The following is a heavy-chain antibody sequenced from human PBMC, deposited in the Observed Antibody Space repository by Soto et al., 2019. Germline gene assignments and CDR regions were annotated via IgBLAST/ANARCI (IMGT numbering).Heavy chain of an antibody. CDR2: INYSGST. CDR3: ARFYFWSDFNWFDP. Sequence: SETLSLTCAVFGGSFSGFYWSWIRQPPGKGLEWIGEINYSGSTYYNPSLKSRVTISVDTSKNQFSLKLSSVTAADTAVYYCARFYFWSDFNWFDPWGQGTLVTVSS. J-gene: IGHJ5*02. D-gene: IGHD3-3*01. V-gene: IGHV4-34*01. CDR1: GGSFSGFY.